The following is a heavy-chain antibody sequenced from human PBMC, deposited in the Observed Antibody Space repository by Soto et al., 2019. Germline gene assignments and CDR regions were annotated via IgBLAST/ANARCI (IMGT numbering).Heavy chain of an antibody. Sequence: GSLRFSCAASGFTFSNYVMYWVRQAPGKGLEWVAVISSDGSNKYNADSVKGRFSISRDNSKNTLYLQMNSLRADDTAVYHCARDREPHYYSYAMDVWGQGTTVTVSS. J-gene: IGHJ6*02. CDR1: GFTFSNYV. V-gene: IGHV3-30-3*01. CDR2: ISSDGSNK. CDR3: ARDREPHYYSYAMDV.